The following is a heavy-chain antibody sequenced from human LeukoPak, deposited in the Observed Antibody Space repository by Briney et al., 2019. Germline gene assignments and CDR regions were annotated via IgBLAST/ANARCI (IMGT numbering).Heavy chain of an antibody. V-gene: IGHV4-34*01. Sequence: PSETLSLTCAVYGGSFSGYYWSWIRQPPGKGLEWIGEINHSGSTNYNPSLKSRVTISVDTSKNQFSLKLSSVTAADTAVYYCAREAYCGGDCYSGSSYWGQGTLVTVSS. CDR2: INHSGST. J-gene: IGHJ4*02. CDR1: GGSFSGYY. D-gene: IGHD2-21*02. CDR3: AREAYCGGDCYSGSSY.